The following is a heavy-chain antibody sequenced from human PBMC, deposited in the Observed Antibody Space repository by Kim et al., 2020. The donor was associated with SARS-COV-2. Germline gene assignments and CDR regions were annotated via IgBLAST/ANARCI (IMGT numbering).Heavy chain of an antibody. CDR2: IIPIFGTA. CDR1: GGTFSNYA. V-gene: IGHV1-69*13. Sequence: SVKVSCKASGGTFSNYAINWVRQDPGQGLEWMGGIIPIFGTANYARKFQGRVTITADESTSTAYMELSSLRSEDTAVYYCAQGGVLMVYAFDYWGQGTLVTVSS. J-gene: IGHJ4*02. D-gene: IGHD2-8*01. CDR3: AQGGVLMVYAFDY.